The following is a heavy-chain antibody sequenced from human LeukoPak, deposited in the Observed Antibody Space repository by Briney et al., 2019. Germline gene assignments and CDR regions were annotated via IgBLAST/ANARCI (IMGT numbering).Heavy chain of an antibody. CDR3: ASCGVTIPNWFDP. V-gene: IGHV4-34*01. J-gene: IGHJ5*02. CDR2: INHSGST. D-gene: IGHD1-26*01. CDR1: GGSFSAYY. Sequence: PSETLSLTCAVYGGSFSAYYWSWIRQPPGKRLEWIGEINHSGSTNYNPSLKSRVTISVDTSKNQFSPKLNSVTAADTAVYYCASCGVTIPNWFDPWGQGTLVTVSS.